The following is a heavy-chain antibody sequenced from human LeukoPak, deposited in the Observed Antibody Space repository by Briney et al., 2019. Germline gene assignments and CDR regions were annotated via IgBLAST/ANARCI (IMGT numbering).Heavy chain of an antibody. Sequence: GGSLRLSCAASGFTFSTYNVNWVRQAPGKGLEWLLYISSGSSTIYYADSVEGRFTISRDNAKNSLYLQMNSLRDEDTAVYYCARGETARVDYWGQGILVTVSS. CDR1: GFTFSTYN. CDR2: ISSGSSTI. CDR3: ARGETARVDY. D-gene: IGHD3-16*01. J-gene: IGHJ4*02. V-gene: IGHV3-48*02.